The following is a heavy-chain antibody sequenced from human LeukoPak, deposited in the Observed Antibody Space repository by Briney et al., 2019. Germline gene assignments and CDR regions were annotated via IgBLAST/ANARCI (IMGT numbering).Heavy chain of an antibody. CDR2: INHSGSS. V-gene: IGHV4-34*01. CDR3: ARAPRGSYDY. D-gene: IGHD1-26*01. Sequence: SETLSLTCAVYGESLSGYYWSWIRQPPGKGLEWIGEINHSGSSNYNPSLKSRVTILVDTSKNQFSLNLSSVTVADTAVYYCARAPRGSYDYWGQGTQVTVSS. CDR1: GESLSGYY. J-gene: IGHJ4*02.